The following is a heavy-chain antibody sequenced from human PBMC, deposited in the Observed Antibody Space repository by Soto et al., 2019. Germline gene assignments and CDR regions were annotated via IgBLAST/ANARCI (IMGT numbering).Heavy chain of an antibody. CDR3: ARDRSGCSSTSCYGYFDY. V-gene: IGHV1-69*06. D-gene: IGHD2-2*01. CDR2: IIPIFGTA. J-gene: IGHJ4*02. CDR1: GGTFSSYA. Sequence: KVSCKASGGTFSSYAISWVRQAPGQGLEWMGGIIPIFGTANYAQKFQGRVTITADKSTSTAYMELSSLRSEDTAVYYCARDRSGCSSTSCYGYFDYWGQGTLVTVSS.